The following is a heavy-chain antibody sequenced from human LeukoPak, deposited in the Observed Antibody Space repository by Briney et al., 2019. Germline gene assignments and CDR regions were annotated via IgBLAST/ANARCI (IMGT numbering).Heavy chain of an antibody. J-gene: IGHJ4*02. D-gene: IGHD3-3*01. V-gene: IGHV4-39*01. CDR3: SVYDFWVGYYRSFDY. Sequence: PSETLSLTCTVSGGSISSSSYYWGWIRQPPGKGLEWIGSIYYSGSTYYNPSLKRRVTISVDTSKNQFSLKLSSVTAADTAVYYCSVYDFWVGYYRSFDYWGQGTLVTVSS. CDR1: GGSISSSSYY. CDR2: IYYSGST.